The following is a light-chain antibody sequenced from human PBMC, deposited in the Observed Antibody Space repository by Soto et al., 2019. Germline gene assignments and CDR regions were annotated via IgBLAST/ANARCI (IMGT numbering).Light chain of an antibody. CDR1: QSVSSNF. J-gene: IGKJ1*01. CDR3: QQYGTPRSVT. Sequence: EIVLTQSPGTLSLSPGERATLSCRASQSVSSNFLAWYQQKPGQAPRLLIFGASSRATGIPDRFSGSGSGADFTLTISRLEPEDFAVYYCQQYGTPRSVTFGQGTKVDIK. V-gene: IGKV3-20*01. CDR2: GAS.